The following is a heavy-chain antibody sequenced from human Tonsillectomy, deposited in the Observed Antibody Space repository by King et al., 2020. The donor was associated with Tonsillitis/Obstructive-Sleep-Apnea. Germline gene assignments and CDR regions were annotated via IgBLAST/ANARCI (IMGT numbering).Heavy chain of an antibody. Sequence: QLRESGPGLVKPSETLSLTCTVSGGSISSYYWSWIRQPPGKGLEWIGYIYYSGSTNYNPSLKSRVTISVDTSKNQFSLKLSSVTAADTAVYYCARVTSYYYDSSGLDAFDIWGQGTMVTVSS. V-gene: IGHV4-59*01. D-gene: IGHD3-22*01. CDR1: GGSISSYY. CDR2: IYYSGST. CDR3: ARVTSYYYDSSGLDAFDI. J-gene: IGHJ3*02.